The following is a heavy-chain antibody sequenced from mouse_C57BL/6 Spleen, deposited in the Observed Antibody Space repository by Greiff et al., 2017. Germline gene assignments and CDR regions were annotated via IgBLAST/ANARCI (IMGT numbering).Heavy chain of an antibody. CDR3: ARHYPYGNFGY. CDR2: IYPGGGCI. V-gene: IGHV1-62-2*01. D-gene: IGHD2-1*01. J-gene: IGHJ2*01. CDR1: GYTFSGYS. Sequence: VQLQQSGAELVKPGASVKLSCTASGYTFSGYSMHWVKQRPGKGLEWIGWIYPGGGCIYYNEKFKGQATLTADKATSTVYMELSRLKSEDTAIYYGARHYPYGNFGYWGQGTTLTVSS.